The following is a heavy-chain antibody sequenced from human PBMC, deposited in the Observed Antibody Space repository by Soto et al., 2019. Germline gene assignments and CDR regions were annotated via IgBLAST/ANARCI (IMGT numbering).Heavy chain of an antibody. J-gene: IGHJ4*02. CDR3: ARDTGYCTNGICPIFDF. Sequence: SETLSLTCTVSGDSVTNYFWRWIRQPPGKGLEWIGHMYHGGITNYSPSLKSRVTMSLDSSKNQFSLKLSSVTAAETAVYFCARDTGYCTNGICPIFDFWGQGVLVTVYS. V-gene: IGHV4-59*02. CDR1: GDSVTNYF. CDR2: MYHGGIT. D-gene: IGHD2-8*01.